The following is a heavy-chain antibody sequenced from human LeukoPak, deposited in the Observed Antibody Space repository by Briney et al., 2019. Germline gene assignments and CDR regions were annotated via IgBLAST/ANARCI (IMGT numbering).Heavy chain of an antibody. CDR1: VYTFTGHS. CDR3: SRGAHYHDSSEWYDY. CDR2: INPNSGGT. J-gene: IGHJ4*02. D-gene: IGHD3-22*01. Sequence: GASVKVSSTASVYTFTGHSMQWVRRAPGQGLEWMGWINPNSGGTNYAQKFQGRVTMSRDTSISTAYMELSRLRSDDTAVYYSSRGAHYHDSSEWYDYWGQGTLVTVSS. V-gene: IGHV1-2*02.